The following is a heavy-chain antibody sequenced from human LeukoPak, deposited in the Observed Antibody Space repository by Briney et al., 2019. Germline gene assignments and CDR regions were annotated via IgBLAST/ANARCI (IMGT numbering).Heavy chain of an antibody. Sequence: PGGSLRLSCAASGFTFSDYYMSWIRQAPGKGLEWVSYISSSGSTIDYADSVKGRFTISRDNAKNSLYLQMNSLRADDTAVYYCARDHHDSRGYYFVDYWGQGTLVTVSS. CDR3: ARDHHDSRGYYFVDY. CDR1: GFTFSDYY. D-gene: IGHD3-22*01. J-gene: IGHJ4*02. CDR2: ISSSGSTI. V-gene: IGHV3-11*04.